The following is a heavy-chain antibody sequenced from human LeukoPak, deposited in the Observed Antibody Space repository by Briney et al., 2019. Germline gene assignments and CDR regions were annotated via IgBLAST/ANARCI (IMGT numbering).Heavy chain of an antibody. D-gene: IGHD6-6*01. Sequence: KPSQTLSLTCTVSGGSISRGGYYWSWIRQHPGKGLEWIGYIYYSGSTYYNPSLKSRVTISVDTSKNQFSLKLSSVTAADTAVYYCARDVGSSPTDNWFDPWGQGTLVTVSS. CDR3: ARDVGSSPTDNWFDP. CDR1: GGSISRGGYY. V-gene: IGHV4-31*03. J-gene: IGHJ5*02. CDR2: IYYSGST.